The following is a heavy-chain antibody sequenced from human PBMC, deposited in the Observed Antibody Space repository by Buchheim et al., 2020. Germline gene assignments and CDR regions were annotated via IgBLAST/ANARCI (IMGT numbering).Heavy chain of an antibody. CDR2: IHPSDSDA. J-gene: IGHJ3*02. D-gene: IGHD6-13*01. CDR1: GFSFISYW. V-gene: IGHV5-51*01. Sequence: EVQLVQSGAEVKKPGESLRISCKGSGFSFISYWIGWVRQTPGKGLEWMGIIHPSDSDARYSPSFQGQVTFSADKSVSTAYLKWSSLRDADTAIYYCVRHLAADDAFEIWGQGT. CDR3: VRHLAADDAFEI.